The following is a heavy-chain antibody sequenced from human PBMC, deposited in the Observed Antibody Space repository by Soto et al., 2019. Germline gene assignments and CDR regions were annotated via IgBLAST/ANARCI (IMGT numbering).Heavy chain of an antibody. CDR1: GFTFSSYG. V-gene: IGHV3-33*01. CDR2: IWYDGSNK. D-gene: IGHD5-12*01. Sequence: QVQLVESGGGVVQPGRSLRLSCAASGFTFSSYGMHWVRQAPGKGLEWVAVIWYDGSNKYYADSVKGRFTISRDNSKNTLYLQMNSLRAEATAVYYCARDLTSLDGYNFFDYWGQGTLVTVSS. J-gene: IGHJ4*02. CDR3: ARDLTSLDGYNFFDY.